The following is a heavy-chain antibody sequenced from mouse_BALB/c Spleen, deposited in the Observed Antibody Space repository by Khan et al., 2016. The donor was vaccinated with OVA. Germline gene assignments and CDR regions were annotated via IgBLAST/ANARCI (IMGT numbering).Heavy chain of an antibody. V-gene: IGHV5-6*01. CDR1: GFTFSVYS. CDR2: ISSDGTYT. Sequence: EVKLVESGGDLVKPGGSLKLSCAASGFTFSVYSMSWVRQTPDKRLEWVATISSDGTYTYYPDSVKGRFTISRDNAKNTPFLQMISLKSEDTAMYYCASHLTGSFAYWGQGTLVTVSA. J-gene: IGHJ3*01. CDR3: ASHLTGSFAY. D-gene: IGHD4-1*01.